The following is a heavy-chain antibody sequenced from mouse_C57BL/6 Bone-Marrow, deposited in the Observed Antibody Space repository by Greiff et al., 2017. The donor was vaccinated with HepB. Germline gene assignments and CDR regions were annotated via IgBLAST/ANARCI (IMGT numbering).Heavy chain of an antibody. J-gene: IGHJ1*03. CDR3: ASITTVVARYWYFDV. D-gene: IGHD1-1*01. Sequence: VQLKQSGAELVKPGASVKLSCTASGFNIKDYYMHWVKQRTEHGLEWIGRIDPEDGETKYAPKFQGKATITADTSSNTAYLQLSSLTSEDTAVYYCASITTVVARYWYFDVWGTGTTVTVSS. CDR1: GFNIKDYY. CDR2: IDPEDGET. V-gene: IGHV14-2*01.